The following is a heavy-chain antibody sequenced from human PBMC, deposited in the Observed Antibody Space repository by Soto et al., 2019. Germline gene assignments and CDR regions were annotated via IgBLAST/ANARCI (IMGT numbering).Heavy chain of an antibody. CDR1: GCSISSYY. J-gene: IGHJ3*02. CDR3: SSGYDYWAAFDI. D-gene: IGHD5-12*01. CDR2: IYYSGST. V-gene: IGHV4-59*01. Sequence: TLSLPCTVSGCSISSYYWSWIRQPPGKGLEWIGHIYYSGSTNYNPSLKSRVTISVDTSKNQFSLKLSSVTAADTAVYYCSSGYDYWAAFDICGQGKMVTVSS.